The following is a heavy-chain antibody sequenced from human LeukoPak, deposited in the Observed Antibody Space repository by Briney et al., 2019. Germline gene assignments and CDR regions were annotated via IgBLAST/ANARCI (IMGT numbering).Heavy chain of an antibody. V-gene: IGHV4-4*02. CDR2: INHSGST. J-gene: IGHJ3*02. D-gene: IGHD3-22*01. Sequence: ASGTLSLTCAVSGGSISSSNWWSWVRQPPGKGLEWIGEINHSGSTNYNPSLKSRVTISVDTSKNQFSLKLSSVTAADTAVYYCARLPQGPRYYYDSSGYERAFDIWGQGTMVTVSS. CDR1: GGSISSSNW. CDR3: ARLPQGPRYYYDSSGYERAFDI.